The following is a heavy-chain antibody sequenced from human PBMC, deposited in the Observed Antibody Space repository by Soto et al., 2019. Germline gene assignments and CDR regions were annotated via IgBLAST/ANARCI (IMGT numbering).Heavy chain of an antibody. D-gene: IGHD3-10*01. J-gene: IGHJ6*02. CDR2: INPNSGGT. Sequence: SVKVSCKASGYTFTGYYMHWVRQAPGQGLEWMGWINPNSGGTNYAQKFQGRVTMTRDTSISTAYMELSRLRSDDTAVYYCARDRGITMVRGVMFPYYGMDVWGQGTTVTVSS. CDR3: ARDRGITMVRGVMFPYYGMDV. V-gene: IGHV1-2*02. CDR1: GYTFTGYY.